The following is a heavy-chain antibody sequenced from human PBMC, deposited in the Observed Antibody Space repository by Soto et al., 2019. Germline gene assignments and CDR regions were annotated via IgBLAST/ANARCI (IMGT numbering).Heavy chain of an antibody. J-gene: IGHJ4*02. CDR3: AKLVGAAPFDY. Sequence: PGGSLRLSCAASGFTFSDYAMSWVRQAPGMGLEWVSAVSGGGKYTCYADSVKGRFTISRDNSKNTLYLQMNSLRAEDTAVYYCAKLVGAAPFDYWGQGTLVTVSS. V-gene: IGHV3-23*01. CDR1: GFTFSDYA. CDR2: VSGGGKYT. D-gene: IGHD1-26*01.